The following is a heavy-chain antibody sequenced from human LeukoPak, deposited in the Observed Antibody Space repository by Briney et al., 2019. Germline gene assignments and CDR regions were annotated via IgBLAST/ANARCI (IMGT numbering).Heavy chain of an antibody. CDR1: GYTFTGYY. Sequence: ASVKVSCKASGYTFTGYYMHWVRQAPGQGLEWMGWINPNSGGTNYAQKFQDRVTMTRDTSISTAYMELSRLRSDDTAVYYCARVGGYCSGGSCYSDDYWGQGTLVTVSS. J-gene: IGHJ4*02. D-gene: IGHD2-15*01. CDR2: INPNSGGT. CDR3: ARVGGYCSGGSCYSDDY. V-gene: IGHV1-2*02.